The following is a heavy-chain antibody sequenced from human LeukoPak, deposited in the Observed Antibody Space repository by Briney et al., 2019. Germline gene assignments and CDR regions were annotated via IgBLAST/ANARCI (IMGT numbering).Heavy chain of an antibody. V-gene: IGHV4-34*01. D-gene: IGHD3-9*01. Sequence: SETLSLTCTVSGGSFSGYYWSWNRQPPGKGLEWIGEINHSGSTNYNPSLKSRVTISVDTSKNQFSLKLSSVTAADTAVYYCARAGGSGLTGYHLDYWGQGTLVTVSS. CDR1: GGSFSGYY. CDR2: INHSGST. CDR3: ARAGGSGLTGYHLDY. J-gene: IGHJ4*02.